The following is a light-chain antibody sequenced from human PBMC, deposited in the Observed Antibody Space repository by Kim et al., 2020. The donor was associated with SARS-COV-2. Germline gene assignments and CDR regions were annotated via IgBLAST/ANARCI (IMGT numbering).Light chain of an antibody. CDR3: AAWDASLSGHV. Sequence: QPVLTQPPSASGTPGQRVTISCSGSSSNIGSNSVYWYQQLPGTAPKLLIYSNSQRPSGVPDRFSGSKSGTSASLAISGLRSEDEADYHCAAWDASLSGHVFGTGTKVTVL. J-gene: IGLJ1*01. CDR2: SNS. V-gene: IGLV1-47*02. CDR1: SSNIGSNS.